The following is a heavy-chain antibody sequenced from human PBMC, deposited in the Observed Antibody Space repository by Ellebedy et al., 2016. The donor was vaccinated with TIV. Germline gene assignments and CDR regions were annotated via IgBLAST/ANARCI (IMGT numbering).Heavy chain of an antibody. CDR3: AGDPPASGYALDV. CDR1: GFTFSTYW. J-gene: IGHJ6*02. CDR2: IKQDGTEK. V-gene: IGHV3-7*01. D-gene: IGHD3-3*01. Sequence: GESLKISCAASGFTFSTYWMTWVRQAPGKGLEWVASIKQDGTEKYYLDSVKCRFTISRDDAKKTLFLQMDSLRAEDTAVYFCAGDPPASGYALDVWGQGTTVAVSS.